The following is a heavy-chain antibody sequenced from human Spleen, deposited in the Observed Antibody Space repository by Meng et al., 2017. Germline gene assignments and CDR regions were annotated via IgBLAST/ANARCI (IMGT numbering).Heavy chain of an antibody. CDR3: ARDLWELRYKAPFDP. Sequence: SETLSLTCTVSGGSVSSGSYYWSWIRQPPGKGLEWIGEINHSGNTNYNPSLESRVSISVDTSKNNFSLKLSSVTAADTAVYYCARDLWELRYKAPFDPWGQGTLVTVSS. J-gene: IGHJ5*02. CDR1: GGSVSSGSYY. D-gene: IGHD3-9*01. CDR2: INHSGNT. V-gene: IGHV4-61*01.